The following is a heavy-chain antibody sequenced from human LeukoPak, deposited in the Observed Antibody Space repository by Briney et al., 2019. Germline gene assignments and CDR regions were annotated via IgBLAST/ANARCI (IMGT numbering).Heavy chain of an antibody. J-gene: IGHJ5*02. V-gene: IGHV4-39*01. CDR3: ARHQDYAWFDP. CDR2: VYYSGTT. CDR1: GGSISSSDYY. Sequence: SETLSLTCTVSGGSISSSDYYWGWIRQPPGPGLEWIGTVYYSGTTYYNPSLKSRVTISVDTSKNQFSLKLSSVTAADTAVYYCARHQDYAWFDPWGQGTLVTVSS. D-gene: IGHD4-17*01.